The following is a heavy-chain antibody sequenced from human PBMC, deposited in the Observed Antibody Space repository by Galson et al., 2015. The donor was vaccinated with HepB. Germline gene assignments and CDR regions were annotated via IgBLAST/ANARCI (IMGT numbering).Heavy chain of an antibody. CDR1: GYTFTSYG. Sequence: SVKVSCKASGYTFTSYGISWVRQAPGQGLEWMGWISAYNGNTNYAQKLQGRVTMTTDTSTSTAYMELRSLRSDDTAVYYCARDAPYDSSGYYPGDFDYWGQGTLVTVSS. J-gene: IGHJ4*02. D-gene: IGHD3-22*01. V-gene: IGHV1-18*04. CDR2: ISAYNGNT. CDR3: ARDAPYDSSGYYPGDFDY.